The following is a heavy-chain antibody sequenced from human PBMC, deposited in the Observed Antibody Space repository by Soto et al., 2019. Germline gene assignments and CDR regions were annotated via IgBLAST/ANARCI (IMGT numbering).Heavy chain of an antibody. CDR2: IDPSDSYT. CDR3: ARRTDYGDYEYYYGMDV. D-gene: IGHD4-17*01. CDR1: GYSFTSYW. Sequence: GESLKISCKGSGYSFTSYWISWVRQMPGKGLEWMGRIDPSDSYTNYSPSFQGHVTISADKSISTAYLQWSSLKASDTAMYYCARRTDYGDYEYYYGMDVWGQGTTATVSS. J-gene: IGHJ6*02. V-gene: IGHV5-10-1*01.